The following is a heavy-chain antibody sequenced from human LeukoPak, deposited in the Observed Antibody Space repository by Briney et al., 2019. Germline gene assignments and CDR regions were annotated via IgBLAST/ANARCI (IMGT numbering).Heavy chain of an antibody. CDR3: ARDQGYYDSSGYYYFFDY. V-gene: IGHV3-74*01. CDR2: INSDGSST. J-gene: IGHJ4*02. Sequence: GGSLRLSCSASGFTFKSYAMHWVRQAPGKGLVWVSRINSDGSSTSYADSVKGRFTISRDNAKNTLYLQMNSLRAEDTAVYYCARDQGYYDSSGYYYFFDYWGQGTLVTVSS. CDR1: GFTFKSYA. D-gene: IGHD3-22*01.